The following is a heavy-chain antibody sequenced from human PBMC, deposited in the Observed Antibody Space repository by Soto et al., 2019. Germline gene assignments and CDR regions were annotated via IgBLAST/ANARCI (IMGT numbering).Heavy chain of an antibody. CDR2: INHSGST. J-gene: IGHJ4*02. D-gene: IGHD6-13*01. V-gene: IGHV4-34*01. Sequence: QVQLQQWGAGLLKPSETLSITCAVYGGSFSGYYWSWIRQPPGKGLEWSGEINHSGSTNYNPSLKSRVTISVDTSKNQFSLKLSSVTAADTAVYYCAREEAAAGRADYWGQGTLVTGSS. CDR1: GGSFSGYY. CDR3: AREEAAAGRADY.